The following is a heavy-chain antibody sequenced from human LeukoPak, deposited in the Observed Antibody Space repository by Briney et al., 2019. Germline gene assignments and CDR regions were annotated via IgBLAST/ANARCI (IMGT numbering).Heavy chain of an antibody. CDR1: GGSFSGYY. CDR2: INHRGST. CDR3: ARRGYCRGGSCPFDY. J-gene: IGHJ4*02. D-gene: IGHD2-15*01. Sequence: SETLSLTCAVYGGSFSGYYWSWIRQPPGKGLEWIGEINHRGSTTYNPSLKSRVSISVDTSMNQFSLKLNSVTAADTAVYYCARRGYCRGGSCPFDYWGQGTLVTVSS. V-gene: IGHV4-34*01.